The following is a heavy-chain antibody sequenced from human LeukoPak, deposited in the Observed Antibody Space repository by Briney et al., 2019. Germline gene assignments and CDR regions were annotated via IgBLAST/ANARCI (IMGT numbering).Heavy chain of an antibody. J-gene: IGHJ4*02. CDR2: IWYDGSDK. CDR3: AKDSGGGYCYLDY. CDR1: GFTFSTYN. Sequence: PGGSLRLSCAASGFTFSTYNMHWVRQAPGKGLAWVAVIWYDGSDKYYADSVKGRLTISRDNSKNTLWLQMNSLRAEDTAVYYCAKDSGGGYCYLDYWGQGTLVTVSS. D-gene: IGHD2-21*02. V-gene: IGHV3-33*06.